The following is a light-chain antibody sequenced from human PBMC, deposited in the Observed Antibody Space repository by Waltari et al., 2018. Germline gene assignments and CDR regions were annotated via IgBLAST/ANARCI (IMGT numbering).Light chain of an antibody. CDR2: GGA. J-gene: IGKJ2*01. V-gene: IGKV3-20*01. CDR3: QQYSSSPLT. CDR1: QSIVDID. Sequence: EIVLTQSPGTLSLSPGETATLSCRASQSIVDIDLAWYQQKPGQAPRLLFTGGASRAPGLPDRFRSSWSGTDFTPTISGLEPEDVAVYYCQQYSSSPLTFGQGTKVEI.